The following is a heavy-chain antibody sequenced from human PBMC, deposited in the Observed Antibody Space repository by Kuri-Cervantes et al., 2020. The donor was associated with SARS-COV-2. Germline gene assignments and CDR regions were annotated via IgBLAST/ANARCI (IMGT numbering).Heavy chain of an antibody. CDR2: ISSSSSTT. J-gene: IGHJ6*02. CDR3: ARQYYDILTGYYLYGMDV. D-gene: IGHD3-9*01. Sequence: GESLKISCAASGFTVSSNYMSWVRQAPGKGLEWVSYISSSSSTTYYADSVKGRFTISRDNAKNSLYLQMNSLRDEDTAVYYCARQYYDILTGYYLYGMDVWGQGTTVTVSS. CDR1: GFTVSSNY. V-gene: IGHV3-48*02.